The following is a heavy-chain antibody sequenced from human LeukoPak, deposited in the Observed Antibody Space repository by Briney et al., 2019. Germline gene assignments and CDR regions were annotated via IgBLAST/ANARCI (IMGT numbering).Heavy chain of an antibody. Sequence: GGSLRLSCAASGLTVSSNYMSWVRQAPGKGLEWVSVIYSGGSTYYADSVKGRFTISRDNSKNTLYLQMNSLRAEDTAVYYCARALGYSLTFDYWGQGTLVTVSS. CDR3: ARALGYSLTFDY. V-gene: IGHV3-66*01. J-gene: IGHJ4*02. CDR1: GLTVSSNY. CDR2: IYSGGST. D-gene: IGHD6-13*01.